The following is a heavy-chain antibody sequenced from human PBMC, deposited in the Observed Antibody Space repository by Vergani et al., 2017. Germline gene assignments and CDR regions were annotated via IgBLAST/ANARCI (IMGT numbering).Heavy chain of an antibody. D-gene: IGHD1-26*01. Sequence: EVQLVESGGGLVQPGGSLRLSCATSGFTFSTYWMSWVRQAPGKGLEWVANIKQDGSEKYYVDSVKGRFTISRDNANNSLYLQMNSVRAEDTAVYYCASRVGASPVDYWGQGTLVTVSS. CDR1: GFTFSTYW. V-gene: IGHV3-7*03. CDR2: IKQDGSEK. J-gene: IGHJ4*02. CDR3: ASRVGASPVDY.